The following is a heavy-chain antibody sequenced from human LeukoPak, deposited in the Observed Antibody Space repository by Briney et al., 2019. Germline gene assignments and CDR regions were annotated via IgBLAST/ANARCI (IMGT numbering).Heavy chain of an antibody. J-gene: IGHJ3*02. D-gene: IGHD6-19*01. CDR2: IKSKTDGGTA. V-gene: IGHV3-15*01. CDR1: GFIFYNAW. CDR3: TTESRDRTGWYGAFDI. Sequence: PGGSLGLSCAASGFIFYNAWLDWVRQAPGKGLEWVGRIKSKTDGGTADYPAPVKGRFTISRDDSTNTLFLQMNSLTTEDTAVYFCTTESRDRTGWYGAFDIWGQGTMVTVSS.